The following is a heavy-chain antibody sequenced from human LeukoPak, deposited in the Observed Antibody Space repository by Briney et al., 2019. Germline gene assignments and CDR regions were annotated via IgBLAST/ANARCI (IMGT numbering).Heavy chain of an antibody. J-gene: IGHJ3*02. CDR1: GYTLTELS. CDR3: ATWARYSSSWYPADAFDI. Sequence: ASVKVSCKVSGYTLTELSMHWVRQAPGKGLEWMGGFDPEDGETIYAQKFQGRVTMTEDTSTDTAYMELSSLRSEDTAVYYCATWARYSSSWYPADAFDIWGQGTMVTVSS. CDR2: FDPEDGET. V-gene: IGHV1-24*01. D-gene: IGHD6-13*01.